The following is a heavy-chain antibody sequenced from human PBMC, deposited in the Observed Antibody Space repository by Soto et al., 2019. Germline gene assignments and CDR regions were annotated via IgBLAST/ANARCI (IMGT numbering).Heavy chain of an antibody. Sequence: QVQLVQSGAEVKKPGSSVKVSCKASGGTFSNYAISWVRQAPGQGLEWMGGIIPIFGTANYAQKFQGRVTITADISTSTAYMELGSLRSGDRAVYFCAREGGVGATTGWDWGQGTLVTVSS. D-gene: IGHD1-26*01. J-gene: IGHJ4*02. CDR2: IIPIFGTA. CDR3: AREGGVGATTGWD. CDR1: GGTFSNYA. V-gene: IGHV1-69*06.